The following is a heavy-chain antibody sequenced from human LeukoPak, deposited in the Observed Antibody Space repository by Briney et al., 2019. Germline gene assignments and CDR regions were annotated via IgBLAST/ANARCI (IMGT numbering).Heavy chain of an antibody. D-gene: IGHD6-19*01. J-gene: IGHJ3*02. CDR3: AREKEQWLVRAFDI. CDR1: GYTFTSYD. V-gene: IGHV1-8*03. CDR2: MNPNSGNT. Sequence: ASVKVSCKASGYTFTSYDINWVRQATGQGLEWMGWMNPNSGNTGYAQKFQGRVTITRNTSISTAYMELSSLRSEDTAVYYCAREKEQWLVRAFDIWGQGTMVTVSS.